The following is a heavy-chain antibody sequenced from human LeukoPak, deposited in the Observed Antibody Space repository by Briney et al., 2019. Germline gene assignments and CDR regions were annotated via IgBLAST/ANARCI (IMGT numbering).Heavy chain of an antibody. CDR2: IYYSGST. Sequence: SETLSLTCTFSGGSISTYYWSWVRQPPGKGLQWIGYIYYSGSTNNNPSLKSRVTISLNTSKNQFSLRLRSVTAADTAVYYCARRVAVGNYFDPWGQGTLVTVSS. V-gene: IGHV4-59*08. D-gene: IGHD4-11*01. J-gene: IGHJ5*02. CDR1: GGSISTYY. CDR3: ARRVAVGNYFDP.